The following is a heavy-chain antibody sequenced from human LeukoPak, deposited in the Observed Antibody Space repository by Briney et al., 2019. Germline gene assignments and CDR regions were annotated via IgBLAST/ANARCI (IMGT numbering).Heavy chain of an antibody. D-gene: IGHD1-1*01. V-gene: IGHV4-59*01. CDR3: ARGAPWNDAGYAFDI. CDR1: GGSISSYY. J-gene: IGHJ3*02. CDR2: IYYSGST. Sequence: PSETLSLTCTVSGGSISSYYWSWIRQPPGKGLEWIGYIYYSGSTDYNPSLKSRVTISVDTSKNQFSLKLSSLTAADTAVYYCARGAPWNDAGYAFDIWGQGTMVTVSS.